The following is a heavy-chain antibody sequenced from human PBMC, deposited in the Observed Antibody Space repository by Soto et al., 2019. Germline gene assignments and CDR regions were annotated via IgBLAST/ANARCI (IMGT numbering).Heavy chain of an antibody. J-gene: IGHJ5*02. CDR2: INHSGST. V-gene: IGHV4-34*01. CDR3: AREGYGYGYRGGYWFDP. CDR1: GGSFSGYY. D-gene: IGHD5-18*01. Sequence: SETLSLTCAVYGGSFSGYYWSWIRQPPGKGLEWIGEINHSGSTNYNPSLKSRVTISVDTSKNQFSLKLSSVTAADTAVYYCAREGYGYGYRGGYWFDPWGQGTLVTVSS.